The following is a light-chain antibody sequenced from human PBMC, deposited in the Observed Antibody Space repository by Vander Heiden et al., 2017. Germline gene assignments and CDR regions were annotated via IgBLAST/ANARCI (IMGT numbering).Light chain of an antibody. V-gene: IGLV3-1*01. CDR2: EDY. J-gene: IGLJ2*01. CDR3: QAWDFTTYVV. CDR1: KLGDKF. Sequence: SYELTQPPSVSVSPGQTASIPCSGDKLGDKFVSWYQQKPGQFPLLVIYEDYKRPSGIPERFSASNSGNTATLTISETQAMDEADYYCQAWDFTTYVVFGGGTKLTVI.